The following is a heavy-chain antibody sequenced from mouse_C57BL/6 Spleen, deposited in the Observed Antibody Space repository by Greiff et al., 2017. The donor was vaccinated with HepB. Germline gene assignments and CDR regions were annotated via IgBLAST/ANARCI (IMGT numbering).Heavy chain of an antibody. V-gene: IGHV1-80*01. D-gene: IGHD1-1*01. CDR3: ARSGAVVPYYFDY. CDR1: GYAFSSYW. CDR2: IYPGDGDT. J-gene: IGHJ2*01. Sequence: VKLQESGAELVKPGASVKISCKASGYAFSSYWMNWVKQRPGKGLEWIGQIYPGDGDTNYNGKFKGKATLTADKSSSTAYMQLSSLTSEDSAVYFCARSGAVVPYYFDYWGQGTTLTVSS.